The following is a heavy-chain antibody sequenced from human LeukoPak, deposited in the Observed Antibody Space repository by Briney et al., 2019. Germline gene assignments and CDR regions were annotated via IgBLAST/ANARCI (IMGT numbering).Heavy chain of an antibody. J-gene: IGHJ4*02. D-gene: IGHD5-18*01. Sequence: SVKVSCKASGGTFSSYTISWVRQAPGQGLEWMGRIIPILGIANYAQKFQGRVTITADKSTSTAYMELSSLRSEDTAVYYCARDGLDGYSYRSLDYWGQGTLVTVSS. CDR1: GGTFSSYT. CDR3: ARDGLDGYSYRSLDY. V-gene: IGHV1-69*04. CDR2: IIPILGIA.